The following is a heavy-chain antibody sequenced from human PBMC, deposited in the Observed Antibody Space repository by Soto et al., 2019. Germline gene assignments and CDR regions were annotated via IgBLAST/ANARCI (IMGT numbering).Heavy chain of an antibody. CDR3: AKELLKGAYSCFDY. V-gene: IGHV3-30*18. D-gene: IGHD4-4*01. CDR1: GFTFSSYG. Sequence: QVQLVESGGGVVQPGRSLRLSCAASGFTFSSYGMHWVRQAPGKGLEWVAVISYDGSNKYYADSVKGRFTISRDNSKNTLYLQMNSRRAEDTAVYYCAKELLKGAYSCFDYWGQGTLVTVSS. CDR2: ISYDGSNK. J-gene: IGHJ4*02.